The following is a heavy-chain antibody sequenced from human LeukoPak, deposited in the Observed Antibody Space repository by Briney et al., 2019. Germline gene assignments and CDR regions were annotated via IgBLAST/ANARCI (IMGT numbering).Heavy chain of an antibody. CDR2: FDPEDGET. J-gene: IGHJ4*02. D-gene: IGHD6-19*01. V-gene: IGHV1-24*01. CDR1: GYTLTELS. CDR3: ATEGIAVAGTSPPPFDY. Sequence: GASVKVSCKVSGYTLTELSMHWVRQAPGKGLEWMGGFDPEDGETIYAQKFQGRVTMTEDTSTDTAYMELSSLRSEDTAVYYCATEGIAVAGTSPPPFDYWGQGTLVTVSS.